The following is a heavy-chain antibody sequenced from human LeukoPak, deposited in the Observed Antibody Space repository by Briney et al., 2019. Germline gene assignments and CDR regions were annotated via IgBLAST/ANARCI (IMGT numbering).Heavy chain of an antibody. D-gene: IGHD6-19*01. CDR2: ISSNGGST. Sequence: GGSLRLSCAASGFTFTTYGLHWVRQAPGKGLEYVSAISSNGGSTYYADSVRGRFTISRDNSKNTLYLQMSSLRAEDTAVYYCVKDSSGWRTFDYWGQGTLVTVSS. CDR1: GFTFTTYG. CDR3: VKDSSGWRTFDY. V-gene: IGHV3-64D*09. J-gene: IGHJ4*02.